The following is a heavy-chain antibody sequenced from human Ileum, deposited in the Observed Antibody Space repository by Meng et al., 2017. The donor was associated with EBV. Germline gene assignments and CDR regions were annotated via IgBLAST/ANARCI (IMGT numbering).Heavy chain of an antibody. CDR1: GRPISVINW. CDR2: MSDSGIT. J-gene: IGHJ4*02. CDR3: AKNGEKYFEY. V-gene: IGHV4-4*02. Sequence: QGWPPEPCPRPVNPSVPLPLTRTVSGRPISVINWWSWVRQSPEKGLEWIGEMSDSGITHYNPSLKSRVTISADKSNNQFSLKLTSVTSADTAVYFCAKNGEKYFEYWGQGTLVTVSS.